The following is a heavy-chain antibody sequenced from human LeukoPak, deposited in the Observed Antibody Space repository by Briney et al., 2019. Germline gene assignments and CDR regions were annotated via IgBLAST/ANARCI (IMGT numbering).Heavy chain of an antibody. J-gene: IGHJ3*02. CDR2: ISYEGGTQ. D-gene: IGHD3-22*01. CDR3: AKDMYKYDSSGPFDI. Sequence: PGGSLRLSCAASGVTLSPYGMHWVRQAPGKGLEWGAVISYEGGTQHYADSVKGRFSISRDNSKNTLYLEISSLRNEDTAVYYCAKDMYKYDSSGPFDIWGQGTMVTVS. V-gene: IGHV3-30*18. CDR1: GVTLSPYG.